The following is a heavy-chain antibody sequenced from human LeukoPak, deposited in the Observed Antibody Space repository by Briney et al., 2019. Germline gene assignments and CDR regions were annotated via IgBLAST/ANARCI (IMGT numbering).Heavy chain of an antibody. CDR2: INTNTGNP. V-gene: IGHV7-4-1*02. D-gene: IGHD2-15*01. Sequence: ASVKVSCKASGYTFTSYAMNWVRQAPGQGLEWMGWINTNTGNPTYAQGFTGRFVFSLDTSVSTAYLQFSSLKAEDTAVYYCASRYCSGGSCGFDPWGQGTLVTVSS. CDR1: GYTFTSYA. J-gene: IGHJ5*02. CDR3: ASRYCSGGSCGFDP.